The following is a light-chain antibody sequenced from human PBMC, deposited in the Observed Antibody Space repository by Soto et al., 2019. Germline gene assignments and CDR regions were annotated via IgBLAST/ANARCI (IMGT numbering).Light chain of an antibody. CDR1: SRDVGGYTY. J-gene: IGLJ1*01. Sequence: LTQPPSAAGAPGQAVTLSCPGNSRDVGGYTYVSWYQQHPGKAPKLMIYEVSKRPSGVPDRFSGSKSGNTASLTVSGLQAEDEADYYCSSYAGSNNSLYVFGTGTKVTV. CDR3: SSYAGSNNSLYV. CDR2: EVS. V-gene: IGLV2-8*01.